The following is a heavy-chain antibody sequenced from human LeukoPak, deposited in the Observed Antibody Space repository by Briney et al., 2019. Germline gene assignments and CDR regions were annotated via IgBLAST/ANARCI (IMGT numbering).Heavy chain of an antibody. CDR2: INSDGSST. CDR3: ARAYAMDV. V-gene: IGHV3-74*01. Sequence: PGGSLRLSCSASGFTFSSYPMHWVRQAPGKGLVWVSRINSDGSSTGYADSVKGRFTISRDNAKNTLDLEMASLRAEDTAVYYCARAYAMDVWGQGTTVTVSS. J-gene: IGHJ6*02. CDR1: GFTFSSYP.